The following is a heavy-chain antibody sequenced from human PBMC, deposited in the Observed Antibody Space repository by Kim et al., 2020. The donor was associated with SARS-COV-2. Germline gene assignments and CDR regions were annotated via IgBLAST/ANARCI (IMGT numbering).Heavy chain of an antibody. CDR2: INYSGTT. Sequence: SETLSLTCTVSGGSISSSNYYWAWIRQPPGKELEWIGSINYSGTTYYNLSLKSRVTISVDTSRNQFSLKLTSVTAADAAVFYCVRQPPEGYFAFDIWGQGTMVSVSS. CDR3: VRQPPEGYFAFDI. D-gene: IGHD1-26*01. J-gene: IGHJ3*02. V-gene: IGHV4-39*01. CDR1: GGSISSSNYY.